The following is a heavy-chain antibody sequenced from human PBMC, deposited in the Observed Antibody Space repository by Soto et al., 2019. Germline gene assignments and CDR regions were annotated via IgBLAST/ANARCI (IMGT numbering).Heavy chain of an antibody. Sequence: HPGGSLRLSCAASEFTFSNYAMHWVRQAPGKGLQWLAVISYDGNNKYYADSVEGRFTISRDNSKNTVYLQMNSLRLEDTAVYYCARGPSPTDSSFDHWGQRTLVP. CDR2: ISYDGNNK. V-gene: IGHV3-30*03. J-gene: IGHJ4*02. CDR3: ARGPSPTDSSFDH. CDR1: EFTFSNYA. D-gene: IGHD2-15*01.